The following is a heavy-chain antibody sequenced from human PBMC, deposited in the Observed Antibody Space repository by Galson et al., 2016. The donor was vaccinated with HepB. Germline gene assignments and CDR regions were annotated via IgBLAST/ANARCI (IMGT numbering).Heavy chain of an antibody. J-gene: IGHJ5*02. CDR1: GYTFTSYG. CDR2: IATYNGDT. Sequence: SVKVSCKASGYTFTSYGISWVRQAPGQGLEWMGWIATYNGDTNYAQKFQGRLTMTTDTSTTTAYMELRSLRFDDTAVYYCARDRIKVVPPVIDWFDPRGQGTLVTVSS. D-gene: IGHD2-2*01. CDR3: ARDRIKVVPPVIDWFDP. V-gene: IGHV1-18*04.